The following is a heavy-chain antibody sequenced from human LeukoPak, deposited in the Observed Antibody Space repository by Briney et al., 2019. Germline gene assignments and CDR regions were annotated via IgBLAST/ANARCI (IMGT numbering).Heavy chain of an antibody. J-gene: IGHJ4*02. CDR1: GFTFGDYA. CDR2: IRGKAYGGTT. Sequence: GGSLRPSCTTSGFTFGDYAMSWVRQAPGKGLEWVGFIRGKAYGGTTQYAASVKGRFTISRDDSKSIAYLQMSSLKTEDTAVYYCTRVRSGNDFDYWGQGTLVTVSS. D-gene: IGHD3-10*01. CDR3: TRVRSGNDFDY. V-gene: IGHV3-49*04.